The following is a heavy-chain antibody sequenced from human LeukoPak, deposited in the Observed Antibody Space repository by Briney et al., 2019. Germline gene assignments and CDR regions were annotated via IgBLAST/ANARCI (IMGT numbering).Heavy chain of an antibody. CDR3: AKGSDRIAVVLGMDV. V-gene: IGHV3-23*01. CDR1: GSSFSGYE. Sequence: GGSLRLSCTASGSSFSGYEMNWVRQAPGKGLEWVSAISGSGGSTYYADSVKGRFTISRDNSKNTLYLQMNSLRAEDTAVYYCAKGSDRIAVVLGMDVWGQGTTVTVSS. D-gene: IGHD6-19*01. J-gene: IGHJ6*02. CDR2: ISGSGGST.